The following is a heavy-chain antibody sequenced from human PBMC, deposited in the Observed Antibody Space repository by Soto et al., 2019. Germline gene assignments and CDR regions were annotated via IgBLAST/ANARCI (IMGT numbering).Heavy chain of an antibody. J-gene: IGHJ5*02. CDR3: VRGGGGGLFDP. D-gene: IGHD2-15*01. CDR2: ISPGSRYP. CDR1: GFTFSSYS. V-gene: IGHV3-21*05. Sequence: GGSLRLSCAASGFTFSSYSMNWIRQAPGKGLEWLSYISPGSRYPAYADSVKGRFTIPRDNAKRSLYLQMMSLTAEDTAIYYCVRGGGGGLFDPWGQGTMVTVSS.